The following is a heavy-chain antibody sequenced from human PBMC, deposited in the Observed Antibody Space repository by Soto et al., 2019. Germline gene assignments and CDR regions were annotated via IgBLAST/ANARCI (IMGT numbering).Heavy chain of an antibody. J-gene: IGHJ4*02. CDR2: IYTSGST. V-gene: IGHV4-4*07. CDR1: GGSISSYY. Sequence: SETLSLTCTVSGGSISSYYCSWLRQPAGERLEWIGRIYTSGSTRYNPSLKSRVTMSVDTSKNQVSLKLSSVTAADTAVYYCARESELPMYYDFWSGSAYYCGYWCQGPLVTV. D-gene: IGHD3-3*01. CDR3: ARESELPMYYDFWSGSAYYCGY.